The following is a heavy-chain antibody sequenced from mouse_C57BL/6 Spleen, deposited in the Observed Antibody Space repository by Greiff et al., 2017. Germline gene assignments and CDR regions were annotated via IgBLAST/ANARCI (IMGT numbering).Heavy chain of an antibody. D-gene: IGHD2-14*01. CDR3: ARSEYDGDYYAMDY. CDR2: IYPGSGGT. Sequence: VQLQQPGAELVKPGASVKMSCKASGYTFTSYWITWVKQRPGQGLEWIGDIYPGSGGTNYNEKFKSKATLTVDTSSSTAYMQHSSLTSEDSAVYYCARSEYDGDYYAMDYWGQGTSVTVSS. CDR1: GYTFTSYW. J-gene: IGHJ4*01. V-gene: IGHV1-55*01.